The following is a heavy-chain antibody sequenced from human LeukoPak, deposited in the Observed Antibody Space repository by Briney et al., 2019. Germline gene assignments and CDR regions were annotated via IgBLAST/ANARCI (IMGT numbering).Heavy chain of an antibody. V-gene: IGHV4-34*01. D-gene: IGHD2-15*01. Sequence: SETLSLTCAVYGGSFSGYYWSWIRQPPGKGLEWIAEINHSGSTNYNPSLKSRVTISVDTSKNQFSLKLSSVTAADTAVYYCARVGEYCSGGSCYSPEVYYYMDVWGKGTTVTVSS. J-gene: IGHJ6*03. CDR1: GGSFSGYY. CDR3: ARVGEYCSGGSCYSPEVYYYMDV. CDR2: INHSGST.